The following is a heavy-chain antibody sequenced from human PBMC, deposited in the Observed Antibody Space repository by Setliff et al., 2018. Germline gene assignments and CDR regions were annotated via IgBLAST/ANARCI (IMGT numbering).Heavy chain of an antibody. CDR2: INYSGIT. CDR3: ARLPGYCNGGNCYGYYTFDI. J-gene: IGHJ3*02. V-gene: IGHV4-39*01. Sequence: SETLSLTCSVSGDSISSSSYYWGWIRQPPGKGLEWIGGINYSGITYYSPSLKSRVIVSVDTSKNQFSLKLSSVTAADTAVYYCARLPGYCNGGNCYGYYTFDIWGQGTMVTV. CDR1: GDSISSSSYY. D-gene: IGHD2-15*01.